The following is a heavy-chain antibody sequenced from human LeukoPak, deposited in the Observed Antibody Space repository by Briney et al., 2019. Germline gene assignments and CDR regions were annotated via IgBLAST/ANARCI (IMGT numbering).Heavy chain of an antibody. J-gene: IGHJ5*02. Sequence: PSETLSLTCTVSGGSISSYYWSWIRQPPGKGLEWIGYIYYSGSTNYNPSLKSRVTISVDTSKNQFSLQLSSVTAADAAVYYCAASWSYQTWFDPWGQGTLVTVSS. D-gene: IGHD2-15*01. CDR3: AASWSYQTWFDP. CDR2: IYYSGST. V-gene: IGHV4-59*01. CDR1: GGSISSYY.